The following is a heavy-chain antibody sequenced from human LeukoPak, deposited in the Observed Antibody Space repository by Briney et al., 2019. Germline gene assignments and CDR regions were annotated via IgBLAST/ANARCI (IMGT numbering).Heavy chain of an antibody. V-gene: IGHV1-2*06. J-gene: IGHJ3*02. Sequence: ASVKVSCKASGYTFTGYYMHWVRQAPGQGLEWMGRIDPNSGGTNYAQKFQGRVTMTRDTSISTAYMELSRLRSDDTAVYYCARQWLRDAFDIWGQGTMVTVSS. CDR1: GYTFTGYY. CDR3: ARQWLRDAFDI. CDR2: IDPNSGGT. D-gene: IGHD5-12*01.